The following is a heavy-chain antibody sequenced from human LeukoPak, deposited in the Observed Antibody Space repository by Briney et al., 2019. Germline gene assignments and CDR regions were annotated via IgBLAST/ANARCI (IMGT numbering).Heavy chain of an antibody. CDR1: GFTFGSYW. J-gene: IGHJ4*02. D-gene: IGHD3-22*01. CDR3: SRSAYYDGSGNYYDY. Sequence: GGSLRLSCAASGFTFGSYWMHWVRQAPGKGLVWVSRISDGGSTTTYADSVKGRFTISRDNAKNTLYLQMNGLRAEDTAVYYCSRSAYYDGSGNYYDYWGQGTLVTVSS. V-gene: IGHV3-74*01. CDR2: ISDGGSTT.